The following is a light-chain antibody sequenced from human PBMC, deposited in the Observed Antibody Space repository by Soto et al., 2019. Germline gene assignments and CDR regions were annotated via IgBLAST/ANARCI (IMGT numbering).Light chain of an antibody. V-gene: IGLV1-40*01. CDR3: QSYDSSLSRRWV. CDR2: G. Sequence: QSVLTQPPSVSEAPGQRVTISCTGSSSNIGAGYPVHWYQQLPGTAPKLLVAGNRPSGVPDRFSVTKSGASASLAITGLQAEDEADYYCQSYDSSLSRRWVFGGGTKLTVL. J-gene: IGLJ3*02. CDR1: SSNIGAGYP.